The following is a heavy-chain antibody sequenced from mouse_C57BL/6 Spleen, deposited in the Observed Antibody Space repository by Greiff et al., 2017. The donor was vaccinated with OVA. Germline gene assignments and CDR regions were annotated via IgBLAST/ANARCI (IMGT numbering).Heavy chain of an antibody. Sequence: VQLQQSGAELVRPGASVKLSCKASGYTFTDYYINWVKQRPGQGLEWIARIYPGSGNTYYNEKFKGKATLTAEKSSSTAYMQLSSLTSEDSAVYFCARSLSTMVRGFAYWGQGTLVTVSA. J-gene: IGHJ3*01. CDR3: ARSLSTMVRGFAY. D-gene: IGHD2-2*01. V-gene: IGHV1-76*01. CDR2: IYPGSGNT. CDR1: GYTFTDYY.